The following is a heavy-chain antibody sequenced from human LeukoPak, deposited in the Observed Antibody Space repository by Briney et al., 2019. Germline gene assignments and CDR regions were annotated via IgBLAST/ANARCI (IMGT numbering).Heavy chain of an antibody. V-gene: IGHV1-18*01. CDR1: GYTFINHG. J-gene: IGHJ5*02. D-gene: IGHD3-16*01. CDR2: ISAYTGDT. Sequence: GASVKVSFKTSGYTFINHGIGWVRQAPGQGLEWMGWISAYTGDTHYVQKFNDRVTMTIDTSTSTAYMELTSLRSDDTAFYYCARGLGLRLRPSRFDPWGQGTLVTVSS. CDR3: ARGLGLRLRPSRFDP.